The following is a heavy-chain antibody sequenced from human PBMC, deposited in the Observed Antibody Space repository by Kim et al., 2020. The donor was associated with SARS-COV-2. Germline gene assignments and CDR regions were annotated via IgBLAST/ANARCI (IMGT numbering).Heavy chain of an antibody. J-gene: IGHJ4*02. D-gene: IGHD3-22*01. CDR3: ATARGSSGSTLGSPFDY. CDR1: GYTFTDYY. CDR2: INPNSGGT. V-gene: IGHV1-2*02. Sequence: ASVKVSCKASGYTFTDYYMHWVRQAPGQGLEWMGWINPNSGGTNHAQKFQGRVTMTRDTSISTAYMELSRLRSDDTAVYYCATARGSSGSTLGSPFDYWGQGALVIVSS.